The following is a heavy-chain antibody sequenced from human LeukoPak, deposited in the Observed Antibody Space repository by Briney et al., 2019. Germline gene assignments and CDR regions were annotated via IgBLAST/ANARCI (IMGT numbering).Heavy chain of an antibody. D-gene: IGHD2-8*01. CDR1: GYIFTSYY. CDR2: INPSGGST. J-gene: IGHJ5*02. CDR3: ARGGAHIRLMVFAENWFDP. Sequence: ASVKLSCKASGYIFTSYYLHWVRQAPGQGLEWMGLINPSGGSTSYAQKFQGRITMSRDMSTSIVYMELSSLRSEDTAVHYCARGGAHIRLMVFAENWFDPWGQGTLVTVSS. V-gene: IGHV1-46*01.